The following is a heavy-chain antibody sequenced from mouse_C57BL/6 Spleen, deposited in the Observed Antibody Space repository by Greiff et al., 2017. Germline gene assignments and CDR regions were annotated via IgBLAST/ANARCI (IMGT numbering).Heavy chain of an antibody. V-gene: IGHV1-82*01. CDR1: GYAFSSSW. CDR2: IYPGDGDT. D-gene: IGHD2-3*01. CDR3: ASHDGYYDAMDY. J-gene: IGHJ4*01. Sequence: VKLQESGPELVKPGASVKISCKASGYAFSSSWMNWVKQRPGKGLEWIGRIYPGDGDTNYNGKFKGKATLTADKSSSTAYMQLSSLTSEDSAVYFCASHDGYYDAMDYWGQGTSVTVSS.